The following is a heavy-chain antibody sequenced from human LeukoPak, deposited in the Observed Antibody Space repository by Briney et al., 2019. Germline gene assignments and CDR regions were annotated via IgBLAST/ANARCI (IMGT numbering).Heavy chain of an antibody. CDR3: AKDIGSGYSYGFDAFDI. V-gene: IGHV3-30*02. CDR2: IRYDGSNK. D-gene: IGHD5-18*01. Sequence: GGSLRLSCAASGFTFSSYGMHWVRQAPGKGLEWVAFIRYDGSNKYYADSVKGRFTISRDNSKNTLYLQMNSLGAEDTAVYYCAKDIGSGYSYGFDAFDIWGQGTMVTVSS. J-gene: IGHJ3*02. CDR1: GFTFSSYG.